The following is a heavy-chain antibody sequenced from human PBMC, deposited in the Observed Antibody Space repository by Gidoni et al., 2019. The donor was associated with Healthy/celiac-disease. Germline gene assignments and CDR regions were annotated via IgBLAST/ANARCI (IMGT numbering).Heavy chain of an antibody. V-gene: IGHV4-34*01. CDR1: GGSFSGYS. CDR2: INHSGST. J-gene: IGHJ4*02. D-gene: IGHD6-6*01. Sequence: QVQLQQWGAGLVKHAETLYLTGVVYGGSFSGYSWSWSSQPPGKGLEWIGEINHSGSTNYNPSLKSRVTMSVYTSKNQFSLKLSSVTAAATAVYYCARGIAARLDYWGQGTLVTVSS. CDR3: ARGIAARLDY.